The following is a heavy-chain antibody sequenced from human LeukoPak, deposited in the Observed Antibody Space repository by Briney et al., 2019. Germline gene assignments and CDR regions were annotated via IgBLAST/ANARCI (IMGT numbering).Heavy chain of an antibody. V-gene: IGHV3-7*03. J-gene: IGHJ3*02. CDR2: IKQDGSEK. CDR1: GFTFSSYW. CDR3: ARAPRYCSGGSCYGEAFDI. D-gene: IGHD2-15*01. Sequence: GGSLRLSCAASGFTFSSYWMSWVRQAPGKGLEWVANIKQDGSEKYYVDSVKGRFTISRDNAKNSLYLQMNGLRAEDTAVYYCARAPRYCSGGSCYGEAFDIWGQGTMVTVSS.